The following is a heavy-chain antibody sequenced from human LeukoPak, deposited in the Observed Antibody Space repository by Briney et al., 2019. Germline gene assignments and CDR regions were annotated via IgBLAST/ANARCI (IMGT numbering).Heavy chain of an antibody. CDR3: ARTLRYWFDP. D-gene: IGHD1-14*01. CDR1: GCSISSYY. V-gene: IGHV4-59*01. J-gene: IGHJ5*02. CDR2: IYYSGST. Sequence: SETLSLTCTVSGCSISSYYWSWIRQPPGKGLEWIGYIYYSGSTNYNPSLKSRVTISVDTSKNQFSLKLSSVTAADTAVYYCARTLRYWFDPWGQGTLVTVSS.